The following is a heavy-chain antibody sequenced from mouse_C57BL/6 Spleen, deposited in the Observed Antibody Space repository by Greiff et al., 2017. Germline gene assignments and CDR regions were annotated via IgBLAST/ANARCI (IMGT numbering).Heavy chain of an antibody. CDR3: ARGDYYGSSYRYYFDY. CDR1: GFTFSDYG. J-gene: IGHJ2*01. V-gene: IGHV5-17*01. Sequence: EVKLMESGGGLVKPGGSLKLSCAASGFTFSDYGMHWVRQAPEKGLEWVAYISSGSSTIYYADTVKGRFTISRDNAKNTLFLQMTSLRSEDTAMYYCARGDYYGSSYRYYFDYWGQGTTLTGSS. D-gene: IGHD1-1*01. CDR2: ISSGSSTI.